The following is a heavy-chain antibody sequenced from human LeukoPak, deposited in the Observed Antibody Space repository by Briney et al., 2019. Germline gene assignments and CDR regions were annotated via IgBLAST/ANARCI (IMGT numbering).Heavy chain of an antibody. Sequence: SQTLSLTCTVSGGSISSGGYYWSWIRQPPGKGLEWIGYIYYSGSTNYNPSLKSRVTISVDTSKNQFSLKLSSVTAADTAVYYCARGDSGYDTYYFDYWGQGTLVTVSS. D-gene: IGHD5-12*01. CDR3: ARGDSGYDTYYFDY. CDR1: GGSISSGGYY. V-gene: IGHV4-61*08. J-gene: IGHJ4*02. CDR2: IYYSGST.